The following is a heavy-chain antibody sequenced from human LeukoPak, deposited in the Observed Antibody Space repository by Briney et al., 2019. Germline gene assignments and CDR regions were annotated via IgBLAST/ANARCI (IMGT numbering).Heavy chain of an antibody. J-gene: IGHJ6*02. D-gene: IGHD6-13*01. CDR2: MYYSGNT. V-gene: IGHV4-39*01. CDR3: HGRSSSWYGMDV. Sequence: SETLSLTCIVSGGSISSSSYYWGWIRQPPGKGLEWIGSMYYSGNTYYNPSLKSRVTISVDTSKNQFSLKLSSVTAADTAVYYCHGRSSSWYGMDVWGQGTTVTVSS. CDR1: GGSISSSSYY.